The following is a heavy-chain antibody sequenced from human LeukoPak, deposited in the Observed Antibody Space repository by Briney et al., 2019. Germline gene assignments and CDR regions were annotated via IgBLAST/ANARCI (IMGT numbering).Heavy chain of an antibody. CDR1: GFTFSSYE. D-gene: IGHD2-15*01. V-gene: IGHV3-48*03. CDR3: ARGPYCSGGTCYSLGEFDP. Sequence: GGSLRLSCAASGFTFSSYEMNWVRQAPGKGLEWVSYIISSGSTIYYADSVKGRFTISRDNAKNSLYLQMNSLRAEDTAVYYCARGPYCSGGTCYSLGEFDPWGQGTLVTVSS. CDR2: IISSGSTI. J-gene: IGHJ5*02.